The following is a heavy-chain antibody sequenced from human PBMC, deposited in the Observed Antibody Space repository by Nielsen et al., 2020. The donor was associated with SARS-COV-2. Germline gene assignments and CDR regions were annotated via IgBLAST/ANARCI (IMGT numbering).Heavy chain of an antibody. CDR2: INWNGGST. Sequence: WIRQPPGKGLEWVSGINWNGGSTGYADSVKGRFTISRDNSKNTLYLQMNSLRAEDTAVYYCARGGSYYDFWSGYSGVDYWGQGTLVTVSS. V-gene: IGHV3-20*03. J-gene: IGHJ4*02. CDR3: ARGGSYYDFWSGYSGVDY. D-gene: IGHD3-3*01.